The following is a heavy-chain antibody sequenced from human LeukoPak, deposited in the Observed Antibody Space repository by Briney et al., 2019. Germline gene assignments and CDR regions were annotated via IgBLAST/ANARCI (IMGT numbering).Heavy chain of an antibody. CDR1: GYSISSGYY. V-gene: IGHV4-61*01. J-gene: IGHJ6*03. Sequence: SETLSLTCTVSGYSISSGYYGHWIRQPPGKGLEWIAYLFYSGSTNYNPSLKSRVTLSLDPSKNRFSLNLNSVTAADTAVYYCARGILSIYMDVWGKGTTVTVSS. CDR2: LFYSGST. CDR3: ARGILSIYMDV. D-gene: IGHD2/OR15-2a*01.